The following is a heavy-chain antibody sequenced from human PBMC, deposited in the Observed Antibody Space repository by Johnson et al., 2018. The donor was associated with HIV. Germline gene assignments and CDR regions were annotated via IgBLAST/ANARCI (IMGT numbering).Heavy chain of an antibody. J-gene: IGHJ3*02. V-gene: IGHV3-64*01. D-gene: IGHD2-8*01. Sequence: VQLVESGGGLVQPGGSLRLSCAASGFTFSSYAMHWVRQAPGKGLEYVSAITSNGEITYYANSVKGRFTISRDNSKNTLYLQMNSLKTEDTAVYYCTTDYTGADAFDIWGQGTMVTVSS. CDR1: GFTFSSYA. CDR2: ITSNGEIT. CDR3: TTDYTGADAFDI.